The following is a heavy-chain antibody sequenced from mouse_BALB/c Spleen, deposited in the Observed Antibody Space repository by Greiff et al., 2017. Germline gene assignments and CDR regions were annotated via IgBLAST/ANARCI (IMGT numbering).Heavy chain of an antibody. CDR3: ARWGYGSSFAMDY. V-gene: IGHV1S135*01. Sequence: VQLQQSGPELVKPGASVKVSCKASGYAFTSYNMYWVKQSHGKSLEWIGYIDPYNGGTSYNQKFTGKATLTVDKSSSTAYMHLNSLTSEDSAVYYCARWGYGSSFAMDYWGQGTSVTVSS. CDR2: IDPYNGGT. J-gene: IGHJ4*01. D-gene: IGHD1-1*01. CDR1: GYAFTSYN.